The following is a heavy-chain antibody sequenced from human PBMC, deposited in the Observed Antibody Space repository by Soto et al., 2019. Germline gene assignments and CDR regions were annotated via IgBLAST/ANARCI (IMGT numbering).Heavy chain of an antibody. CDR1: GFTFSSYA. CDR2: ISGSGGST. CDR3: AKLYDRRGTSHAFDI. Sequence: PWGSLRLSCAASGFTFSSYAMSWVRQAPGKGLEWVSAISGSGGSTYYADSVKGRFTISRDNSKNTLYLQMNSLRAEDTAVYYCAKLYDRRGTSHAFDIWGQGTMVTVSS. D-gene: IGHD3-22*01. V-gene: IGHV3-23*01. J-gene: IGHJ3*02.